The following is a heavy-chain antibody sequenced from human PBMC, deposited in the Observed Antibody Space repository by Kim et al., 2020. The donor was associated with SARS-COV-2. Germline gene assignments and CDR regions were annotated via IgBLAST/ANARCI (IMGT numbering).Heavy chain of an antibody. CDR2: ISYDGSNK. CDR1: GFTFSSYA. Sequence: GGSLRLSCAASGFTFSSYAMHWVRQAPGKGLEWMAVISYDGSNKYYADSVKGRLTISTDNSKNTLYLQMNSLRAEDTAVYYCSRAGVVVVVATYSSWFDP. CDR3: SRAGVVVVVATYSSWFDP. J-gene: IGHJ5*02. V-gene: IGHV3-30*04. D-gene: IGHD2-15*01.